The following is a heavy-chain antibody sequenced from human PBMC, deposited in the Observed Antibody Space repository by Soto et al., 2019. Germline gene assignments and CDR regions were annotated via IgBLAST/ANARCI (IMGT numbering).Heavy chain of an antibody. V-gene: IGHV1-69*12. CDR3: VGSWLHP. Sequence: QVQLVQSGAEVKKPGSSVKVSCKASGGTFSSYAISWVRQAPGQGLEWMGGIIPIFGTANYAQKFQCRVTSTADEPTSTAYMEPSSLSSEDTAVNSGVGSWLHPWAEGTPVTVSS. CDR2: IIPIFGTA. D-gene: IGHD1-26*01. CDR1: GGTFSSYA. J-gene: IGHJ5*02.